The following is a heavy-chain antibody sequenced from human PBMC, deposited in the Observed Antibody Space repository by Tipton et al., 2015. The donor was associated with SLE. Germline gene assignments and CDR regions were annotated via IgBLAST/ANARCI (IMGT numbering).Heavy chain of an antibody. D-gene: IGHD2-21*01. Sequence: SVKGRFSISRDNAKNSLFLQMNGLRAEDTALYYCAREFQSHDKLFQHWGQGTLVTVSS. V-gene: IGHV3-21*04. J-gene: IGHJ1*01. CDR3: AREFQSHDKLFQH.